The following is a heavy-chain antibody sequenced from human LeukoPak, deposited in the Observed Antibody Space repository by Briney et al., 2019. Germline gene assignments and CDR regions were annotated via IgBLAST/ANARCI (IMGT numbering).Heavy chain of an antibody. J-gene: IGHJ4*02. CDR1: GFTFSDYA. CDR3: ARHDSFIPY. D-gene: IGHD3-16*02. Sequence: PGGSLRLSCVASGFTFSDYAMSWVRQAPGKGLEWVSGISDSGAGTYYTDSVKGRCTISRDNSRSTVSLQLNNLRAEDTAVYFCARHDSFIPYWGQGTLVTVTS. V-gene: IGHV3-23*01. CDR2: ISDSGAGT.